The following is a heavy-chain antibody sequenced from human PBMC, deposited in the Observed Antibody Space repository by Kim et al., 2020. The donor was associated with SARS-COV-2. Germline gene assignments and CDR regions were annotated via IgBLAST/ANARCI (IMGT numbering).Heavy chain of an antibody. V-gene: IGHV4-31*03. CDR3: ARKAVVPEFYWFDP. J-gene: IGHJ5*02. D-gene: IGHD2-2*01. CDR2: IYYSGST. CDR1: GGSISSGGYY. Sequence: SETLSLTCTVSGGSISSGGYYWSWIRQHPGKGLEWIGYIYYSGSTYYNPSLKSRVTISVDTSKNQFSLKLSSVTAADTAVYYCARKAVVPEFYWFDPWGQGTLVTVSS.